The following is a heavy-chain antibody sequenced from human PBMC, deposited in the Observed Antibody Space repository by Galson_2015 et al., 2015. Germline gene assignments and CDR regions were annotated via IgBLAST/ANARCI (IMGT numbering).Heavy chain of an antibody. CDR3: ARRDGWNWGMDV. CDR2: IFHAEST. J-gene: IGHJ6*02. V-gene: IGHV4-4*02. Sequence: LSLTCSVSGDSISRNNWWSWVRQTPEKGLEWIGEIFHAESTNYNPSLKSRVTISLDMAKNQFSLKLSSVTAADTAVYYCARRDGWNWGMDVWGLGTTVTVSS. CDR1: GDSISRNNW. D-gene: IGHD5-24*01.